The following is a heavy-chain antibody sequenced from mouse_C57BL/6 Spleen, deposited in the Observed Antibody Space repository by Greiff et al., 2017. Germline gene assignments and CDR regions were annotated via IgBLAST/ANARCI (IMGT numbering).Heavy chain of an antibody. CDR1: GFTFSDYY. CDR3: ARRYYHEYFDV. D-gene: IGHD1-1*01. J-gene: IGHJ1*03. CDR2: ISNGGGST. Sequence: EVKVVESGGGLVQPGGSLKLSCAASGFTFSDYYMDWVRQTPEKRLEWVAYISNGGGSTYYTDTVKGRFTISRDNAKNTQYLQMSRLKSEDTAMYYCARRYYHEYFDVWGTGTSVTVSS. V-gene: IGHV5-12*01.